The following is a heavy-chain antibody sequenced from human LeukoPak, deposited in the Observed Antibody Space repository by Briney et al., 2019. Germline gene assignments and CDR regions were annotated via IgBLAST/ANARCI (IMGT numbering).Heavy chain of an antibody. CDR3: ARQISITMVRGVIYYYYYYMDV. J-gene: IGHJ6*03. D-gene: IGHD3-10*01. V-gene: IGHV3-7*01. Sequence: PGGSLRLSCAASEFTFSSYWMSWVRQAPGKGLEWVANIKQDGSEKYYVDSVKGRFTISRDNAKNSLYLQMNSLRAEDTAVYYCARQISITMVRGVIYYYYYYMDVWGKGTTVTVSS. CDR2: IKQDGSEK. CDR1: EFTFSSYW.